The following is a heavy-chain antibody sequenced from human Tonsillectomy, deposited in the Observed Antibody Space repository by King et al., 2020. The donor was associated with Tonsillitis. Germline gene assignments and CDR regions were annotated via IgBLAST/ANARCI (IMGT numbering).Heavy chain of an antibody. Sequence: VQLVESGGGLVQPGGSLRLSCAASGFTFSSYWMHWVRQAPGKGLVWGSRINSDGSSTSYADSVKCRLTISRDNAKNTLYLQMNSLRAEDTAVYYCARDLYYDFWSGYTSYNWFDPWGQGTLVTVSS. J-gene: IGHJ5*02. CDR2: INSDGSST. CDR3: ARDLYYDFWSGYTSYNWFDP. CDR1: GFTFSSYW. V-gene: IGHV3-74*01. D-gene: IGHD3-3*01.